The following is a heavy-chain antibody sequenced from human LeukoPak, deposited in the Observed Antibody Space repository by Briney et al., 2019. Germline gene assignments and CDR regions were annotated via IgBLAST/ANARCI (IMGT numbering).Heavy chain of an antibody. CDR1: GFTFSSYA. V-gene: IGHV3-23*01. CDR3: ANAGYCSSTSCYDDYFDY. CDR2: ISGSGGST. J-gene: IGHJ4*02. D-gene: IGHD2-2*01. Sequence: GGSLRLSCAASGFTFSSYAMSWVRQAPGKGLEWVSAISGSGGSTYYADSMKGRFTISRDNSKNTLYLQMNSLRAEDTAVYYCANAGYCSSTSCYDDYFDYWGQGTLVTVSS.